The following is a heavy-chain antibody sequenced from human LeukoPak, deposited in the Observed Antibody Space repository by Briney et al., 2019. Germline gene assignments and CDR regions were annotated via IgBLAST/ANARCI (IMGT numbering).Heavy chain of an antibody. CDR3: ARGTLRWLFDY. V-gene: IGHV1-2*02. CDR2: INPNSGGT. D-gene: IGHD4-23*01. Sequence: PVXSVTXSCKASGYTFTGYYMHWVRQAPGQGIEWMGWINPNSGGTNYAQKFQGRVTMTRDTSISTAYMELSRLRSDDTAVYYCARGTLRWLFDYWGQGTLVTVSS. CDR1: GYTFTGYY. J-gene: IGHJ4*02.